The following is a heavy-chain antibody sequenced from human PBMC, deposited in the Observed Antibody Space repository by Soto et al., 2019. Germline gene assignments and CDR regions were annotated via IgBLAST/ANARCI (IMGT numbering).Heavy chain of an antibody. CDR3: GRGARPPREYYYYYLDV. V-gene: IGHV4-34*01. CDR1: GGSFSGYY. CDR2: INHSGST. D-gene: IGHD6-6*01. J-gene: IGHJ6*03. Sequence: PSETLSLTCAVYGGSFSGYYWSWIRQPPGKGLEWIGEINHSGSTNYNPSLKSRVTISVDTSKNQFSLKLSSVTAADTAVYYCGRGARPPREYYYYYLDVWGKGTTFTVS.